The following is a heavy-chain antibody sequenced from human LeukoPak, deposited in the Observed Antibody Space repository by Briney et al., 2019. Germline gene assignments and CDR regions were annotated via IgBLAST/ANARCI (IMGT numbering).Heavy chain of an antibody. V-gene: IGHV3-53*01. CDR2: IYGGGNI. J-gene: IGHJ4*02. CDR1: GFTVSSNY. CDR3: ARGPNSNWSGLDF. D-gene: IGHD6-6*01. Sequence: GSLRLSCAASGFTVSSNYMNWVRQAPGKGLEWVSVIYGGGNIYYADSVKGRFTISRDNAKNTLYLQVNNLRAEDTAVYYCARGPNSNWSGLDFWGQGTLLTVSS.